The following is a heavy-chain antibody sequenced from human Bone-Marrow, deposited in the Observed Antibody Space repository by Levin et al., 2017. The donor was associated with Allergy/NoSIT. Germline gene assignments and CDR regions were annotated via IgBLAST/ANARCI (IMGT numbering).Heavy chain of an antibody. CDR2: IYHSGST. D-gene: IGHD6-6*01. V-gene: IGHV4-4*02. CDR1: GGSISSSNW. CDR3: ARDRLYARAALTPLIFDDGMDV. Sequence: SETLSLTCAVSGGSISSSNWWSWVRQPPGKGLEWIGEIYHSGSTNYNPSLKSRVTISVDKSKNQFSLKLSSVTAADTAVYYCARDRLYARAALTPLIFDDGMDVWGQGTTVTVSS. J-gene: IGHJ6*02.